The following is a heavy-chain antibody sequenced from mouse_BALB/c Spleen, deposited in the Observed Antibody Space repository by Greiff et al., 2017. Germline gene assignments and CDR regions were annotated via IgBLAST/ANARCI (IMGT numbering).Heavy chain of an antibody. CDR3: ARQFTTVVESYYYAMDY. D-gene: IGHD1-1*01. Sequence: EVQLVESGGGLVKPGGSLKLSCAASGFTFSSYAMSWVRQTPEKRLEWVATISSGGSYTYYPDSVKGRFTISRDNAKNTLYLQMSSLRSEDTAMYYCARQFTTVVESYYYAMDYWGQGTSVTVSS. V-gene: IGHV5-9-3*01. CDR1: GFTFSSYA. CDR2: ISSGGSYT. J-gene: IGHJ4*01.